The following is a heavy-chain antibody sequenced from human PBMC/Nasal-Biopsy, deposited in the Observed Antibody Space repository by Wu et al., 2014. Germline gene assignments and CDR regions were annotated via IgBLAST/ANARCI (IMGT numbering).Heavy chain of an antibody. CDR1: GFSMSTTGEG. CDR2: INHSGST. Sequence: LVKPTQTLTLTCTFSGFSMSTTGEGVGWIRQPPGKGLEWIGEINHSGSTNYNPSLKSRVTMSVDASNSQISLNLTSVTAADTAVYYCARIHDTNGFYRGGMGYWGQGTLATVSS. J-gene: IGHJ4*02. D-gene: IGHD3-22*01. V-gene: IGHV4-39*07. CDR3: ARIHDTNGFYRGGMGY.